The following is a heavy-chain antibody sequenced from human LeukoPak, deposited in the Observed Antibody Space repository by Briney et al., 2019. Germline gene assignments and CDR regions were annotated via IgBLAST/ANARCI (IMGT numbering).Heavy chain of an antibody. CDR1: GASISSFY. J-gene: IGHJ4*02. V-gene: IGHV3-23*01. CDR3: ARVRAPGVLRYFDWYFDY. D-gene: IGHD3-9*01. Sequence: ETLSLTCTVSGASISSFYWSWVRQAPGKGLEWVSAISGSGGSTYYADSVKGRFTISRDNSKNTLYLQMNSLRAEDTAVYYCARVRAPGVLRYFDWYFDYWGQGTLVTVSS. CDR2: ISGSGGST.